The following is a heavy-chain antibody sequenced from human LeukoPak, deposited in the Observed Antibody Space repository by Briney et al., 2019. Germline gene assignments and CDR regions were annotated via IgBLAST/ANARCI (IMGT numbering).Heavy chain of an antibody. CDR1: GYTFTAYY. CDR2: INTSSGGT. D-gene: IGHD3-10*01. CDR3: ASPSNYGSGSQLNY. J-gene: IGHJ4*02. V-gene: IGHV1-2*02. Sequence: ASVKVSCKASGYTFTAYYMHWVRQAPGQGLEWMGWINTSSGGTNYAQKFQGRVIMTRDTSISTAHMELSRLRSDDTAVYYCASPSNYGSGSQLNYWGQGTLVTVSS.